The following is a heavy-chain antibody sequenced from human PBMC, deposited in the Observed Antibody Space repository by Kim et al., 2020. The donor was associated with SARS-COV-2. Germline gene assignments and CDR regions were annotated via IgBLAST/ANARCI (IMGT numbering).Heavy chain of an antibody. CDR1: GFTFSSYG. D-gene: IGHD4-17*01. J-gene: IGHJ6*04. CDR3: ARVSIYGVSARGYYYYGMDV. CDR2: IRDDGSNT. Sequence: GGSLRLSCAASGFTFSSYGMHWVRQAPGKGLEWVAVIRDDGSNTYYADSVKGRFTISRDNSKNTLYLQMNSLRAEDTAVYYCARVSIYGVSARGYYYYGMDVWGEGTTGTVSS. V-gene: IGHV3-33*01.